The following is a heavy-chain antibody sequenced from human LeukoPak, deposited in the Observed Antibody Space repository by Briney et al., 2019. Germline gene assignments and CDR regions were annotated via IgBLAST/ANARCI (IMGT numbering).Heavy chain of an antibody. CDR3: ARHCGYCSGGSCYCYYGMDV. Sequence: GESLKISCKGSGYSFTSYWISWVRQMPGKGLEWMGRIDPSDSYTNYSPSFQGHVTISADESISTAYLQWSSLKASDTAMYYCARHCGYCSGGSCYCYYGMDVWGQGTTVTVSS. CDR1: GYSFTSYW. V-gene: IGHV5-10-1*01. CDR2: IDPSDSYT. J-gene: IGHJ6*02. D-gene: IGHD2-15*01.